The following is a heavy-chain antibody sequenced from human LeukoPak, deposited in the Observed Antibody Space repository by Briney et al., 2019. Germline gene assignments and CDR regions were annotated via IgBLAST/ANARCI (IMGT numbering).Heavy chain of an antibody. CDR2: INHSGST. Sequence: SETLSLTCAVYGGSFSGYYWSWIRQPPGKGLEWIGEINHSGSTNYNPSLKSRVTISVDTSKNQFSLKLSSVTAADTAVYYCARAYYCDSSGYYSGTIDYWGQGTLVTVSS. D-gene: IGHD3-22*01. V-gene: IGHV4-34*01. CDR3: ARAYYCDSSGYYSGTIDY. CDR1: GGSFSGYY. J-gene: IGHJ4*02.